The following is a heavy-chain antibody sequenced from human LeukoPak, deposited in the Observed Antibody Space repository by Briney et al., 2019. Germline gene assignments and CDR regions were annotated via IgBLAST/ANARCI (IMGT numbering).Heavy chain of an antibody. CDR3: ARDAGYGYDRFDY. D-gene: IGHD5-18*01. V-gene: IGHV3-7*01. J-gene: IGHJ4*02. CDR1: GFIFSSYW. CDR2: IKEDGSDK. Sequence: PGGSLRLSCAASGFIFSSYWMAWVRQAPGKGLEWVANIKEDGSDKNYVESLKGRFTISRDNAKNSLYLQVDSLRAEDTAVYYCARDAGYGYDRFDYWGQGTQVTVSS.